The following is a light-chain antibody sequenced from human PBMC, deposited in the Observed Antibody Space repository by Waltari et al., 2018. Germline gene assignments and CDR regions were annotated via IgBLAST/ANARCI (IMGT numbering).Light chain of an antibody. J-gene: IGLJ1*01. Sequence: QSVLTQPPSASGTPGQRVTISCSRSSSTTGSIYVDWYQQLPGTAPKLLIYRNNQRPSGVPDRFSGSKSGTSASLAISGLRSEDEADYYCAAWDDSLSGFYVFGTGTKVTVL. V-gene: IGLV1-47*01. CDR3: AAWDDSLSGFYV. CDR1: SSTTGSIY. CDR2: RNN.